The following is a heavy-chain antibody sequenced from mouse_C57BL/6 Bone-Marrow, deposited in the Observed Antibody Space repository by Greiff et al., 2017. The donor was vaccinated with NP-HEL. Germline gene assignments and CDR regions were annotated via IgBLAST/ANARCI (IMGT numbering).Heavy chain of an antibody. V-gene: IGHV1-5*01. J-gene: IGHJ4*01. CDR3: TSYYGRDYYAMDY. Sequence: DVKLQESGTVLARPGASVKMSCKTSGYTFTSYWMHWVKQRPGQGLEWIGAIYPGNSDTSYNQKFKGKAKLTAVTSASTAYMELSSLTNEDSAVYYCTSYYGRDYYAMDYWGQGTSVTVSS. CDR2: IYPGNSDT. CDR1: GYTFTSYW. D-gene: IGHD1-1*01.